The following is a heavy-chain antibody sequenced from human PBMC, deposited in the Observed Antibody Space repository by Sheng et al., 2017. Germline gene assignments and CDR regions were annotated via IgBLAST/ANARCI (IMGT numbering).Heavy chain of an antibody. CDR1: GFPFSSHW. V-gene: IGHV3-74*01. CDR2: IDSDGSGI. D-gene: IGHD2-15*01. Sequence: EMQLVESGGGLVQPGGSLRLSCVASGFPFSSHWMHWVRQSPGKGLVWVSRIDSDGSGISYADSVKGRFTISRDNAKNMVYLQMSSLRAEDTAMYYCASDGVVVPHSAFDIWGQGTMVT. J-gene: IGHJ3*02. CDR3: ASDGVVVPHSAFDI.